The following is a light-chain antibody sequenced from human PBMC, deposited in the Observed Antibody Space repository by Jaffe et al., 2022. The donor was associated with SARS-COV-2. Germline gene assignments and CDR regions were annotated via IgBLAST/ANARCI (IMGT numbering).Light chain of an antibody. CDR1: QTINRN. CDR2: DVS. J-gene: IGKJ4*01. CDR3: QQRNDWPLT. V-gene: IGKV3-11*01. Sequence: EIVLTQSPATLSLSPGERATLPCRASQTINRNLAWYQHKPGQAPRLLIYDVSDRATGVPARFSGSGSGTDFTLTISSLEPEDFAVYYCQQRNDWPLTFGGGTKVEIK.